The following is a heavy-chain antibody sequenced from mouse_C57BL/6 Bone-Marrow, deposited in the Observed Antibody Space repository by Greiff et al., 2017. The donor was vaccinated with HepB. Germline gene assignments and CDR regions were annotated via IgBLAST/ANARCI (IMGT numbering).Heavy chain of an antibody. J-gene: IGHJ4*01. D-gene: IGHD1-1*01. V-gene: IGHV1-69*01. CDR3: SRDGSRYCYAMDY. Sequence: QVQLKQPGAELVMPGASVKLSCKASGYTFTSYWMHWVKQRPGQGLEWIGEIDPSDSYTKYNQKFKGKSTLTVDKSSSTAYIQISSLTSEDSAVYYCSRDGSRYCYAMDYWGQGTSVTVSS. CDR2: IDPSDSYT. CDR1: GYTFTSYW.